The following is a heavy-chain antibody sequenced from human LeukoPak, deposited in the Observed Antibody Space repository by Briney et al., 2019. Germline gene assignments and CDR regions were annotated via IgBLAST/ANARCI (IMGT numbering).Heavy chain of an antibody. D-gene: IGHD3-10*01. CDR3: ARQSRGAFDI. V-gene: IGHV4-59*08. J-gene: IGHJ3*02. CDR1: GGSISSYY. Sequence: PSETLSLTCTVSGGSISSYYWSWIRQPPGKGLEWIGYIYYSGSTNYNPSLKSRVTISVDTSKNQFSLKLSSVTAADTAVYYCARQSRGAFDIWGQGTMVTVSS. CDR2: IYYSGST.